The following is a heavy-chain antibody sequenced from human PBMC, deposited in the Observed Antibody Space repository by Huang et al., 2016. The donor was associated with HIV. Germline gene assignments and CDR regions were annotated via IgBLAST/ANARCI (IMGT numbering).Heavy chain of an antibody. D-gene: IGHD3-22*01. CDR1: GGSITSSSYY. V-gene: IGHV4-39*01. J-gene: IGHJ3*02. CDR3: ARHFSYYDSSGYTPWDAFDI. Sequence: QLQLQGSGPGLVKPSETLSLTCTVSGGSITSSSYYWGWIRQPPGKGLEWVGSIYYSGSTDYNPSLKSGVTVSGDTSKNQFSLKLSSVTAADTAVYYCARHFSYYDSSGYTPWDAFDIWGQGTMVTVSS. CDR2: IYYSGST.